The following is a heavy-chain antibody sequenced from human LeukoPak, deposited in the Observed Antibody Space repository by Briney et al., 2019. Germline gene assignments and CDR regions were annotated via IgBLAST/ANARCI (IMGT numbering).Heavy chain of an antibody. V-gene: IGHV4-39*07. Sequence: SETLSLTCTVSGGSISSSSYYWGWIRQPPGKGLEWIGSIYYSGSTYYNPSLKSRITISVDTSKNQFSLKLSSVTAADTAVYYCARVGRSAFDIWGQGTMVTVSS. J-gene: IGHJ3*02. CDR1: GGSISSSSYY. CDR2: IYYSGST. CDR3: ARVGRSAFDI.